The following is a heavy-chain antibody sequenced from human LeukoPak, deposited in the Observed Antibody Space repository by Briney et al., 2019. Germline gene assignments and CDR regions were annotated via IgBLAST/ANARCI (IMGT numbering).Heavy chain of an antibody. CDR3: GKTTTGYSSGQKPAWPVDY. CDR2: IFGSGGSA. D-gene: IGHD6-19*01. V-gene: IGHV3-23*01. J-gene: IGHJ4*02. Sequence: PGGSLRLSCEASGFTFGSYAMYWVRQAPGKGLEWVAGIFGSGGSAHYADSAKGRFTISRDNSKNTVYLQIKSLRAEDTAVYYCGKTTTGYSSGQKPAWPVDYWGQGTLVTVSS. CDR1: GFTFGSYA.